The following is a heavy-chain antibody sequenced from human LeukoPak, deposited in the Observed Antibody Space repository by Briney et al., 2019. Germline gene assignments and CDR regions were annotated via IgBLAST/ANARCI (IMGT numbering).Heavy chain of an antibody. D-gene: IGHD3-9*01. CDR2: IYYSGST. J-gene: IGHJ4*02. Sequence: SETLSLTCTVSGGSISSSSYYCGWIRQPPGKGLEWIGSIYYSGSTYYNPSLKSRVTISVDTSKNQFSLKLSSVTAADTAVYYCARYTRYDILTGYYRGFYFDYWGQGTLVTVPS. V-gene: IGHV4-39*01. CDR1: GGSISSSSYY. CDR3: ARYTRYDILTGYYRGFYFDY.